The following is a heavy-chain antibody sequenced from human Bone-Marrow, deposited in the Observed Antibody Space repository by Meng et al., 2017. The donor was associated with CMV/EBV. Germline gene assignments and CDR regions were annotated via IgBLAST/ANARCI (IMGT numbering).Heavy chain of an antibody. V-gene: IGHV3-21*01. Sequence: GESLKISCAASGFTFSSYEMNWVRQAPGKGLEWVSSISSSSSYIYYADSVKGRFTISRDNAKNSPYLQMNSLRAEDTAVYYCARRARDIVATGFDYWGQGTLVTVSS. CDR3: ARRARDIVATGFDY. CDR2: ISSSSSYI. D-gene: IGHD5-12*01. CDR1: GFTFSSYE. J-gene: IGHJ4*02.